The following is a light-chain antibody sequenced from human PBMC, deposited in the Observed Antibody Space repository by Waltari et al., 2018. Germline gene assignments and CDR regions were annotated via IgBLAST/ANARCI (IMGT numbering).Light chain of an antibody. Sequence: QSALTQPPSASGSHGQSVTISCPGTRGDVATFDYVSWYQQQPGKAPKLIIYEVNKRPSGVPDRFSGSKSGTTASLTISGLRAEDEADFYCSSYAHSDKALFGGGTRVSV. CDR3: SSYAHSDKAL. CDR2: EVN. J-gene: IGLJ1*01. CDR1: RGDVATFDY. V-gene: IGLV2-8*01.